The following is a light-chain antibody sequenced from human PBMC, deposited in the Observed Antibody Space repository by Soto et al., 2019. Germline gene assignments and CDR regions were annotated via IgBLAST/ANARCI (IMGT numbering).Light chain of an antibody. Sequence: QSVLTQPASVSGSPGQSITISCTGTSSDFGGYNYVSWYQQHPGKAPKLMIYEVSNRPSGISNRFSGSKSGNTASLTISGLQADDEADYYCSSYTSSSTRVFGTGTKVTVL. V-gene: IGLV2-14*01. CDR2: EVS. CDR1: SSDFGGYNY. J-gene: IGLJ1*01. CDR3: SSYTSSSTRV.